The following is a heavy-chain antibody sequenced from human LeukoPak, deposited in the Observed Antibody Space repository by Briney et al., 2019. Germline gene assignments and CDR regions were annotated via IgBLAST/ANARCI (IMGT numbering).Heavy chain of an antibody. CDR2: IKQDGSEK. V-gene: IGHV3-7*01. CDR1: GFTFSSYW. D-gene: IGHD3-10*01. CDR3: AREREFGEFDFRAFDI. J-gene: IGHJ3*02. Sequence: GGSLRLSCAASGFTFSSYWMSWVRQAPGKGLEWVANIKQDGSEKYYVDSVKGRFTISRDNAKNSLYLQMNSLRAEDTAVYYCAREREFGEFDFRAFDIWGQGTMVTVSS.